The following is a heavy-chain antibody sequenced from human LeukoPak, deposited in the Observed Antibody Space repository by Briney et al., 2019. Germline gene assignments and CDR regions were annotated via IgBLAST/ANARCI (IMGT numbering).Heavy chain of an antibody. CDR3: ARHPSQAGRYYFDY. Sequence: PGGSLRLSCAASGFTVSSNFMTWVRQAPGKGLKWVSIIYSGGDTYYADSVKGRFTISRDNSKNTLYLQMNSLRAEDTAVYFCARHPSQAGRYYFDYWGQGTLVTVSS. V-gene: IGHV3-53*01. CDR1: GFTVSSNF. CDR2: IYSGGDT. D-gene: IGHD1-14*01. J-gene: IGHJ4*02.